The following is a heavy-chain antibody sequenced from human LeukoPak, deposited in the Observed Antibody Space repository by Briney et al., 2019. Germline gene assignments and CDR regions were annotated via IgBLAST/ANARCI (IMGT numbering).Heavy chain of an antibody. V-gene: IGHV3-7*01. Sequence: PGGSLRVSCAASGFTFSRYWMSWVRQAPGKGLAWVANIKQDGCEKYYVDSVKGRFTISRDNAKNSLYLQMNRQTAERTAVYVCAREHSGSFDAFDIWGQETMVTVSS. J-gene: IGHJ3*02. CDR1: GFTFSRYW. CDR2: IKQDGCEK. CDR3: AREHSGSFDAFDI. D-gene: IGHD1-26*01.